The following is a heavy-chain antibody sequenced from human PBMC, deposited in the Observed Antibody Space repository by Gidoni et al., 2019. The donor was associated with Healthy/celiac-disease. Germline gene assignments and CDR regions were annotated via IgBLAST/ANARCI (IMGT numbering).Heavy chain of an antibody. V-gene: IGHV4-59*01. CDR3: ARDRSDDYVWGSYRFHYGMDV. CDR2: IYYSGST. D-gene: IGHD3-16*02. CDR1: GASISSYY. J-gene: IGHJ6*02. Sequence: QVQLQESGPGLVKPSETLSLTCTVSGASISSYYWSWIRQPPGKGLEWIGYIYYSGSTNYNPSLKSRVTISVDTSKNQFSLKLSSVTAADTAVYYCARDRSDDYVWGSYRFHYGMDVWGQGTTVTVSS.